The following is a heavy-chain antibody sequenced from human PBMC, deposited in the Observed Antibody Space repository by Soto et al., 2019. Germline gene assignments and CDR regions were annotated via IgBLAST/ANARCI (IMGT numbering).Heavy chain of an antibody. V-gene: IGHV3-30*18. CDR3: AKDFINAQYYYYYGMDV. Sequence: GGSLRLSCAASGFTFSSYGMHWVRQAPGKGLEWVAVISYDGSNKYYADSVKGRFTISRDNSKNTLYLQMNSLRAEDTAVYYCAKDFINAQYYYYYGMDVWGQGTTVTVSS. CDR1: GFTFSSYG. CDR2: ISYDGSNK. D-gene: IGHD2-2*01. J-gene: IGHJ6*02.